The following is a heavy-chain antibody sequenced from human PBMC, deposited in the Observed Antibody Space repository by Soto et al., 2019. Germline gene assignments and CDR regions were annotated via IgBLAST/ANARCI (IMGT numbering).Heavy chain of an antibody. D-gene: IGHD2-15*01. CDR3: ARDLCSGGSCRNYYYYYYMDV. V-gene: IGHV3-33*01. CDR1: GFTFSSYG. J-gene: IGHJ6*03. Sequence: GGSLRLSCAASGFTFSSYGMHWVRQAPGKGLEWVAVIWYDGSNKYYADSVKGRFTISRDNSKNTLYLQMNSLRAEDTAVYYCARDLCSGGSCRNYYYYYYMDVWGKGTTVTVSS. CDR2: IWYDGSNK.